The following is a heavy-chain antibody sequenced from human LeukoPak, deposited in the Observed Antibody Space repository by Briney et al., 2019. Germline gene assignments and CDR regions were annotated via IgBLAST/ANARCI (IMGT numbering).Heavy chain of an antibody. CDR2: IYYSGST. CDR3: ARADTYLDY. J-gene: IGHJ4*02. CDR1: GGSVSSGDYY. D-gene: IGHD5-18*01. V-gene: IGHV4-30-4*08. Sequence: SQTLSLTCTVSGGSVSSGDYYWNWIRQPPGKGLEWIGNIYYSGSTSYNTSLKSRVTISIDTSKNQFSLILNSGTAADTAVYYCARADTYLDYWGQGILVTVSS.